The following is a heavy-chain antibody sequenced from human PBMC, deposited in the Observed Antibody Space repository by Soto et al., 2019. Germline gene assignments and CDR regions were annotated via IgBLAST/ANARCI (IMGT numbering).Heavy chain of an antibody. CDR3: TRGRPVEGSSWINYYYMDV. Sequence: SXTLSLTCGLYGGPFSAYYWHWIRQPPGKGLEWIGEINHGGGTNYNPSLKSRVTISIDTSKNQLSLKLSSVTAADTAVYYCTRGRPVEGSSWINYYYMDVWGKGTTVT. CDR2: INHGGGT. CDR1: GGPFSAYY. D-gene: IGHD6-13*01. V-gene: IGHV4-34*01. J-gene: IGHJ6*03.